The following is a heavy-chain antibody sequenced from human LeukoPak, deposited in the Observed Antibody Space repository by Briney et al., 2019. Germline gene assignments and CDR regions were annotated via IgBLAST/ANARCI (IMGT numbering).Heavy chain of an antibody. V-gene: IGHV3-21*01. D-gene: IGHD5-24*01. CDR1: GFTFSTYS. J-gene: IGHJ3*02. CDR2: ISHSVSHS. Sequence: GGSLGLSCAASGFTFSTYSMNWVRQAPGKGLDCVSSISHSVSHSYYADSVKGRFTISRDNAKNSLYLQMNSLRAEDTAVYYCARCSPGRDGYKKKAFDIWGQGTMVTVSS. CDR3: ARCSPGRDGYKKKAFDI.